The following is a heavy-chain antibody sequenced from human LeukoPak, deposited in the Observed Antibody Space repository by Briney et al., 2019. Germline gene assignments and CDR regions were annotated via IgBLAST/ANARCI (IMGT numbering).Heavy chain of an antibody. Sequence: SGGSLRLSCAASGFTFSSYGMHWVRQAPGKGLEWVAVISYHGTDQFYADSVKGRFTVSRDNAKNSLYLQMNSLRAEDTAVYYCARGTIAAAGYYYFDYWGQGTQVTVSS. CDR1: GFTFSSYG. CDR2: ISYHGTDQ. J-gene: IGHJ4*02. CDR3: ARGTIAAAGYYYFDY. D-gene: IGHD6-13*01. V-gene: IGHV3-30*03.